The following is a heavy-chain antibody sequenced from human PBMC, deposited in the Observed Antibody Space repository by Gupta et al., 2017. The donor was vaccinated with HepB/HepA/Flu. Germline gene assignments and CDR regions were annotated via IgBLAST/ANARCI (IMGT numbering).Heavy chain of an antibody. D-gene: IGHD3-16*02. J-gene: IGHJ4*02. V-gene: IGHV4-30-2*01. CDR2: IYHSGNT. Sequence: QLQLQESGSGLVKPSQTLSLTCAFSGGSISSGGYSWNWIRQPPGKGLEWIGYIYHSGNTYYNPSLKSRVTISVDRSKNQFSLKLSSVTAADTAVYYCARGGYDSVGGSFRFNFFDYWGQGTLVTVSS. CDR3: ARGGYDSVGGSFRFNFFDY. CDR1: GGSISSGGYS.